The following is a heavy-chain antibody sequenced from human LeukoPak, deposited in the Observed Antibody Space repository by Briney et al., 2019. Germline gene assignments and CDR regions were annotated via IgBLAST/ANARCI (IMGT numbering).Heavy chain of an antibody. CDR1: GGSFSGYY. Sequence: SETLSLTCAVYGGSFSGYYWSWIRQPPGKGLEWIGEINHSGSTNYNPSLKSRVTISVDTSKNQFSLKLSSVTAADTAVYYCARSGGYSSGWLVWGQGILVAVSS. CDR2: INHSGST. D-gene: IGHD6-19*01. CDR3: ARSGGYSSGWLV. V-gene: IGHV4-34*01. J-gene: IGHJ4*02.